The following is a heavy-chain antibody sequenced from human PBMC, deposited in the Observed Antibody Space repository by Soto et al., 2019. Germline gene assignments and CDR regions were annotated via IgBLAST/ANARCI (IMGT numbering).Heavy chain of an antibody. CDR1: GFTFSSYS. CDR3: ARDYDSSGFSWYFDL. J-gene: IGHJ2*01. CDR2: ISSSSSYI. Sequence: EVQLVESGGGLVKPGGSLRLSCAASGFTFSSYSMNWVRQAPGKGLEWVSSISSSSSYIYYADSVKGRFTISRDNAXXSLYLQMNSLRAEDTAVYYCARDYDSSGFSWYFDLWGRGTLVTVSS. D-gene: IGHD3-22*01. V-gene: IGHV3-21*01.